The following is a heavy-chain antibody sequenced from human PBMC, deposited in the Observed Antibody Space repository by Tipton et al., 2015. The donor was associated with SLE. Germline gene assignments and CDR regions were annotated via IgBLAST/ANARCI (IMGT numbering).Heavy chain of an antibody. J-gene: IGHJ3*02. Sequence: SLRLSCAAYGFSLSIFYMYWVRQVQGKGLDWDPRIETEGSNTAYAVSVKGRFTVSRDNAQDTLFLQMNSLSAEDSGVYYCARAFRLGLDSFDIWGQGTTVTVSA. D-gene: IGHD3/OR15-3a*01. V-gene: IGHV3-74*01. CDR1: GFSLSIFY. CDR2: IETEGSNT. CDR3: ARAFRLGLDSFDI.